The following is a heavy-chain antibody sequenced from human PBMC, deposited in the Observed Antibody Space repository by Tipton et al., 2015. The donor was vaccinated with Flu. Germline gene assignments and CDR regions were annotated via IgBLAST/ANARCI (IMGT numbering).Heavy chain of an antibody. CDR1: GGSVSSGSYY. D-gene: IGHD3-22*01. CDR2: IYYSGST. Sequence: LRLSCTVSGGSVSSGSYYWSWIRQPPGKGLEWIGYIYYSGSTNYNPSLKSRVTISVDTSKNQFSLKLSSVTAADTAVYYCARDSGDSSGYYYYYYGMDVWGQGTTVPVSS. CDR3: ARDSGDSSGYYYYYYGMDV. V-gene: IGHV4-61*01. J-gene: IGHJ6*02.